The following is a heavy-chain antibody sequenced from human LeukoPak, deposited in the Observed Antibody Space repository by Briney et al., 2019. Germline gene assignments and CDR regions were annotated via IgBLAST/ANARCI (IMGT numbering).Heavy chain of an antibody. Sequence: GGSLRLSCAASGFTVSSNYMSWVRQAPGKGLEWVSVIYSGGSTYYADSVKGRFTISRDNSKNTLYLQMNSLRAEDTAVYYCARDTDSSGYYYVLDYWGQGALVTVSS. CDR2: IYSGGST. D-gene: IGHD3-22*01. CDR1: GFTVSSNY. CDR3: ARDTDSSGYYYVLDY. J-gene: IGHJ4*02. V-gene: IGHV3-66*01.